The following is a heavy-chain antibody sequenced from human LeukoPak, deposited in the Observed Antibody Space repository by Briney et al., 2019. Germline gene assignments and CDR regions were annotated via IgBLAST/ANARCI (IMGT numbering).Heavy chain of an antibody. D-gene: IGHD2-2*01. CDR1: GFTFDNYV. CDR3: ARDTFQPGLIDS. Sequence: GGSLRLSCAASGFTFDNYVMAWFRQAPGKGLEWVSTISALFPNTYSADSVKGRFTISRDSARNTLYLQLSSLRAEDTAVYYCARDTFQPGLIDSWGQGTLVTVSS. CDR2: ISALFPNT. J-gene: IGHJ4*02. V-gene: IGHV3-23*01.